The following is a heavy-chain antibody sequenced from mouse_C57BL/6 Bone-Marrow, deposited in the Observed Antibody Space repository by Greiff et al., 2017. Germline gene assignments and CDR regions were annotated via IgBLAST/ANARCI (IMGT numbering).Heavy chain of an antibody. V-gene: IGHV1-26*01. D-gene: IGHD5-5*01. J-gene: IGHJ4*01. Sequence: EVQLQQSGPELVKPGASVKISCKASGYTFTDYYMNWVKQSHGKSLEWIGDINPNNGGTSYNQKFKGKATLTVDKSSSTAYMELRSLTSEDSAVYYCALPHRYYYAMDYWGQGTSVTVSS. CDR2: INPNNGGT. CDR1: GYTFTDYY. CDR3: ALPHRYYYAMDY.